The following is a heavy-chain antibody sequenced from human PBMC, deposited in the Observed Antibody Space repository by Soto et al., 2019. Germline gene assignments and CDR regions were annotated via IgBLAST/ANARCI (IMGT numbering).Heavy chain of an antibody. CDR3: ATGVNYRPLLG. V-gene: IGHV3-66*01. D-gene: IGHD3-10*01. CDR2: IYSGGST. Sequence: EVQLVESGGGLVQPGGSLRLSCAASGFAVSSNHMTWVRQAPGKGLEWVSVIYSGGSTYYADSVKGRFTISRDNSENTLYIHMNSLRDEDTAVYYCATGVNYRPLLGGGQGTLVTVSS. CDR1: GFAVSSNH. J-gene: IGHJ4*02.